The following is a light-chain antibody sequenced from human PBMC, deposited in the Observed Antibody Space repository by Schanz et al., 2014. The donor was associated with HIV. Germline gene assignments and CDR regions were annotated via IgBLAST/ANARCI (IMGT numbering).Light chain of an antibody. Sequence: EIVLTQSPGTLSLSPGDRATLSCRASQSVTSNYLAWYQQKPGQAPRIVIYGASNKATGIPHRFSGSGSGTDFTLTITRLEPEDFAVFYCQQYDNSRTFGQGTKVEIK. J-gene: IGKJ1*01. CDR1: QSVTSNY. CDR2: GAS. CDR3: QQYDNSRT. V-gene: IGKV3-20*01.